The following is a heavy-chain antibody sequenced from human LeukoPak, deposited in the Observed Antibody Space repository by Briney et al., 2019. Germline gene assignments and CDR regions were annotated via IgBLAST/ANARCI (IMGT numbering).Heavy chain of an antibody. CDR2: VFYSGRN. CDR1: GGSISNSLYY. Sequence: SETLSLTCTVSGGSISNSLYYWGWIRQPPGKGLEWFGSVFYSGRNYYKPSLKSRVSISVDTSKNQFSLKVSSLTAADTAVYYCARHANYYGSGSYLNWFDPWGQGTLVTVSS. J-gene: IGHJ5*02. V-gene: IGHV4-39*01. CDR3: ARHANYYGSGSYLNWFDP. D-gene: IGHD3-10*01.